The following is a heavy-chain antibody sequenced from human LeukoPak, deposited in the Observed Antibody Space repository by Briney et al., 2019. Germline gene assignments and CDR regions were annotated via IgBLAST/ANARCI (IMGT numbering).Heavy chain of an antibody. V-gene: IGHV4-61*02. CDR3: ARVLWVAAYDAFDI. D-gene: IGHD6-19*01. Sequence: SQTLSLTCTVSGGSISSGSYYWSWIRQPAGMGLEWIGRIYTSGSTNYNPSLKSRVTISVDTSKNQFSLKLSSVTAADTAVYYCARVLWVAAYDAFDIWGQGTMVTVSS. J-gene: IGHJ3*02. CDR1: GGSISSGSYY. CDR2: IYTSGST.